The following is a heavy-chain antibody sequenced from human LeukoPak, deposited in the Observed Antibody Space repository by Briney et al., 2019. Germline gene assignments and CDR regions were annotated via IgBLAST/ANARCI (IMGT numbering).Heavy chain of an antibody. CDR1: GGSFSGYY. CDR3: ARPKKGYYYYMDV. CDR2: INHSGST. V-gene: IGHV4-34*01. Sequence: SETLSLTCAVYGGSFSGYYWSWIRQPPGKGLEWIGEINHSGSTNYNPSLKSRVTISVDTSKNQFSLKLSSVTAADTAVYYCARPKKGYYYYMDVWGKGTTVTVSS. J-gene: IGHJ6*03.